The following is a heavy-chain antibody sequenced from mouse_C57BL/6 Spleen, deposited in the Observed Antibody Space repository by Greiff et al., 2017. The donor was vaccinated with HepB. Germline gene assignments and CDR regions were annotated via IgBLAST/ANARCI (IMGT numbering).Heavy chain of an antibody. D-gene: IGHD2-3*01. CDR3: AGHSGWFQLIYYALDY. CDR2: ISSGGIYT. Sequence: EVQLVESGGDLVKPGGSLKLSCAASGFTFSSYGMSWVRQTPDKRLEWVATISSGGIYTYYPDSVKGRFTISRDNAKNTLYLQMSSLKSEDTAMYYCAGHSGWFQLIYYALDYWGQGTSVTVSS. CDR1: GFTFSSYG. J-gene: IGHJ4*01. V-gene: IGHV5-6*01.